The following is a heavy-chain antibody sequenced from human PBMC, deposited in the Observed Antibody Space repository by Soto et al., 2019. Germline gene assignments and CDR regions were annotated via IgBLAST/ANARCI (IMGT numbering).Heavy chain of an antibody. CDR3: RCRTTLDH. D-gene: IGHD1-26*01. V-gene: IGHV3-30*03. Sequence: GGSLRLSCAASGFTFSSYGMNWVRQAPGKGLEWVAGISYDRSNKYYADSAKGRFTISRDNSKNTLYLQMNSLRAENTAVYYCRCRTTLDHWGQGTLVTVSS. J-gene: IGHJ4*02. CDR2: ISYDRSNK. CDR1: GFTFSSYG.